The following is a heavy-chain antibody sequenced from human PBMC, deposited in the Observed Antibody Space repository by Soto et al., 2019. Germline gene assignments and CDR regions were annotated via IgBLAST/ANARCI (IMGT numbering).Heavy chain of an antibody. Sequence: ASVKVSCKASGYTFTSYGISWVRQAPGQGLEWMGWISAYNGNTNYAQKLQGRVTMTTDTSTSTAYMELRSLRSDDTAVYYCARERGYYGEDYYYMDVWGKGTTVTVSS. CDR1: GYTFTSYG. CDR2: ISAYNGNT. CDR3: ARERGYYGEDYYYMDV. V-gene: IGHV1-18*01. J-gene: IGHJ6*03. D-gene: IGHD3-10*01.